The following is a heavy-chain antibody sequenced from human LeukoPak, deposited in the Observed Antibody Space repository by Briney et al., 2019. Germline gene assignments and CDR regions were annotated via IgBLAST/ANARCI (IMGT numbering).Heavy chain of an antibody. CDR3: AKAGRRSIFGVVIQPFDY. J-gene: IGHJ4*02. D-gene: IGHD3-3*01. CDR2: ISGSGGST. CDR1: GFTFSSYA. V-gene: IGHV3-23*01. Sequence: PGGSLRLSCAASGFTFSSYAMSWVRQAPGKGLEWVSAISGSGGSTYYADSVKGRFTISRDNSKNTLYLQMNSLRAEDTAVYYCAKAGRRSIFGVVIQPFDYWGQGTLVTVSS.